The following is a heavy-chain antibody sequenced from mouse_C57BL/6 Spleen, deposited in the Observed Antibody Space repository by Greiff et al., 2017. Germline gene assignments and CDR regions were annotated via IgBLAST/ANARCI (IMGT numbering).Heavy chain of an antibody. CDR2: LDPNSGGT. Sequence: QVQLQQPRAELLKPPASVKQCCKAYAYTFTSSWLHWVKQRPGRGLEWLGRLDPNSGGTKYNEKFKSKATLTVDKPSSTAYMQLSSLTSEDSAVYYCARGLLQAMDYWRQGTSVTVFS. CDR3: ARGLLQAMDY. J-gene: IGHJ4*01. V-gene: IGHV1-72*01. CDR1: AYTFTSSW. D-gene: IGHD2-3*01.